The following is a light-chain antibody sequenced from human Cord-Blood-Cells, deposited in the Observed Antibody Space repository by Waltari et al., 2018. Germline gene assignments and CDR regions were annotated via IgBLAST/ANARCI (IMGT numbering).Light chain of an antibody. J-gene: IGLJ3*02. Sequence: QSALTQPPSASGSPGQSVTISCTGTSSYVGGYHLVPWYQQHPGKAPKLMIYEVSKQPSGVPDRFSGSKSGNTASLTVSGLQAEDEADYYCSSYAGSNNWVFGGGTKLTVL. V-gene: IGLV2-8*01. CDR3: SSYAGSNNWV. CDR1: SSYVGGYHL. CDR2: EVS.